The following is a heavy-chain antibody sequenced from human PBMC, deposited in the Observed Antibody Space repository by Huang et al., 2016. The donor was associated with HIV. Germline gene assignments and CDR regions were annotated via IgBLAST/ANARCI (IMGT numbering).Heavy chain of an antibody. CDR3: ARRGVAAKHFDF. Sequence: QVHLRESGPGLVKPSETLSLTCSVSGDSMNSSYWTWVRKPPGKGLEWIVHGYGNGNTKYNPSLRSRVTISVDMSKKQFYLKLNSVTAGDTAVYYCARRGVAAKHFDFWGQGIVVTVSS. CDR2: GYGNGNT. J-gene: IGHJ4*02. V-gene: IGHV4-59*13. D-gene: IGHD3-10*01. CDR1: GDSMNSSY.